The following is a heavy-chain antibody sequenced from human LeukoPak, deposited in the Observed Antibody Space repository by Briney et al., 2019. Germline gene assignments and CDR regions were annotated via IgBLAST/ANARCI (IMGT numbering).Heavy chain of an antibody. CDR2: ISGSGGST. Sequence: GGSLRLSCAASGFTLSSYAMSWVRQAPGKGLEWVSAISGSGGSTYYADSVRGRFTISRDNSKNTLYLQMNSLRAEDTAVYYCAKDLGGRGFGELFDYWGQGTLVTVSS. CDR3: AKDLGGRGFGELFDY. V-gene: IGHV3-23*01. J-gene: IGHJ4*02. D-gene: IGHD3-10*01. CDR1: GFTLSSYA.